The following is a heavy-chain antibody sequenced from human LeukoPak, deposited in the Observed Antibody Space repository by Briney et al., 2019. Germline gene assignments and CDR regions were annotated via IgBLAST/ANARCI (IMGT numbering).Heavy chain of an antibody. CDR2: IIVGTGTT. D-gene: IGHD4-23*01. CDR3: AAERYGGISDCCNFEI. Sequence: SVKVSCKSSGFTFSTSAVQWVRQARGQRLEWMGWIIVGTGTTNYAQSLQGRLTITRDMSTNTAYMELSSLRSEDTAVYYCAAERYGGISDCCNFEIWGQGTMVTVSS. V-gene: IGHV1-58*01. J-gene: IGHJ3*02. CDR1: GFTFSTSA.